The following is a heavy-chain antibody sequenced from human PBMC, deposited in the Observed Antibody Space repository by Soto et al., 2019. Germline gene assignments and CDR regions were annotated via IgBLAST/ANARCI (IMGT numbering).Heavy chain of an antibody. V-gene: IGHV3-48*03. CDR1: GFSFKNYE. CDR2: ISDSETAI. D-gene: IGHD4-4*01. Sequence: EVQLVESGGGLVQPGGSLRLSCAASGFSFKNYEMNWVRQAPGKGLEWISHISDSETAIYYAEYVSGRFTISRDNAKRSLYLQMNSLTVEDTAVYYFAREMPTDLPYFDLWGQGTLVTVSS. J-gene: IGHJ4*02. CDR3: AREMPTDLPYFDL.